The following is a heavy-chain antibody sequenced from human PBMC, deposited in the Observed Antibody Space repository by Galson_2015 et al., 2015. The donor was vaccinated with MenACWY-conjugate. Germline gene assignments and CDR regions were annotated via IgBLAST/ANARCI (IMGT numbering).Heavy chain of an antibody. CDR2: IIPMFGTA. CDR3: ARDRSRERDYYYYGMDV. D-gene: IGHD2-15*01. V-gene: IGHV1-69*13. CDR1: GGTFSNYG. J-gene: IGHJ6*02. Sequence: SVKVSCKASGGTFSNYGISWVRQAPGQGLEWMGGIIPMFGTANPAQKFQGRVTITADESTSTAYMELISLTFEDTAVYYCARDRSRERDYYYYGMDVWGQGTTVTVSS.